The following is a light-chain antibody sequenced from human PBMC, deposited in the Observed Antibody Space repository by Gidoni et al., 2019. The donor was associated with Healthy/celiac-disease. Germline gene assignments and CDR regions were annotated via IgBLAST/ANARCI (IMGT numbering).Light chain of an antibody. Sequence: EVVLTQTPATLSLSPGERATLSCRASQSVSSYLAWYQQKPGQAPRLLIDDASNRATGIPACCSGSCAGTVFPLIISRLAPDDFAVYYCQQRSNWPFTFGPGTKVDIK. CDR3: QQRSNWPFT. V-gene: IGKV3D-11*02. CDR2: DAS. CDR1: QSVSSY. J-gene: IGKJ3*01.